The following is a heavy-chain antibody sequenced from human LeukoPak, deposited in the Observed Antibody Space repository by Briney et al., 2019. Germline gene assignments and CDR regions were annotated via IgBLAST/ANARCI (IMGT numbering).Heavy chain of an antibody. V-gene: IGHV1-24*01. Sequence: ASVKVSCKVSGYTLTELSMHWVRQAPGKGLEWMGGFDPEDGETIYAQKFQGRVTMTEDTSTDTAYMELSSLRSEDTAVYHCATSIVGPTTDAFDIWGQGTMVTVSS. CDR3: ATSIVGPTTDAFDI. CDR2: FDPEDGET. J-gene: IGHJ3*02. D-gene: IGHD1-26*01. CDR1: GYTLTELS.